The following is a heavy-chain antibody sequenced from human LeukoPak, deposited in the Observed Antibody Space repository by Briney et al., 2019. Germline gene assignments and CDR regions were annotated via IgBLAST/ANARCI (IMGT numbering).Heavy chain of an antibody. CDR2: MNPNSGNT. J-gene: IGHJ4*02. V-gene: IGHV1-8*01. CDR3: PRDSGSGFDY. CDR1: RYTFTSYD. D-gene: IGHD6-6*01. Sequence: GASVKVSCKASRYTFTSYDINWVRQATGQGLEWMGWMNPNSGNTGYAQKFKGRVTMNRNTSISTAYMELSSLRSEYTAVYYCPRDSGSGFDYWGQGTLVTVSS.